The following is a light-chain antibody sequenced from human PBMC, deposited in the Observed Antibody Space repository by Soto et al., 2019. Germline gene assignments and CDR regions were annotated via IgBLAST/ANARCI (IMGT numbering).Light chain of an antibody. V-gene: IGKV1-12*01. CDR2: AAS. CDR1: QVISSW. Sequence: DIQMTQSPSSVSASVVDRVTITFRASQVISSWLAWYQQKPGRAPKLLIYAASSLQSGVPSRFSGSGYGTDFTLTITSLQSEDFAIYYCQQSYSSPRTFGQGTKVDIK. J-gene: IGKJ1*01. CDR3: QQSYSSPRT.